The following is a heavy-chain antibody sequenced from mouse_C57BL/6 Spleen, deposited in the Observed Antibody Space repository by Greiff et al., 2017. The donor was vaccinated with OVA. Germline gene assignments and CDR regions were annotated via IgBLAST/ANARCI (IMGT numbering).Heavy chain of an antibody. D-gene: IGHD2-2*01. J-gene: IGHJ1*03. CDR1: GFTFSDYG. V-gene: IGHV5-17*01. CDR2: ISSGSSTL. Sequence: EVKLMESGGCLVKPGGSLKLSCAASGFTFSDYGMHWVRQAPEKGLEWVAYISSGSSTLYYADTVKGRFTISRANAKNTLFLQMTSLRSEDTAMYYCAKGGTMVKGYWYFDVWGTGTTVTVSS. CDR3: AKGGTMVKGYWYFDV.